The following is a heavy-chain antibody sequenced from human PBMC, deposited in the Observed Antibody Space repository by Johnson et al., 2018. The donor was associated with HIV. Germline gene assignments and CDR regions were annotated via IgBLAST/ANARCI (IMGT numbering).Heavy chain of an antibody. CDR1: GFTFSSAW. Sequence: VQLVESGGGLVQPGGSLRLSCVASGFTFSSAWMGWVRQAPGKGLEWVGRIKTKSDGGTIDYNAPVKGRFTISRDDSKNTLYLQMNSLKTEDTAVYYCTTDWEYYYGAGRLDAFDMWGQGTMVTVSS. V-gene: IGHV3-15*01. CDR3: TTDWEYYYGAGRLDAFDM. D-gene: IGHD3-10*01. J-gene: IGHJ3*02. CDR2: IKTKSDGGTI.